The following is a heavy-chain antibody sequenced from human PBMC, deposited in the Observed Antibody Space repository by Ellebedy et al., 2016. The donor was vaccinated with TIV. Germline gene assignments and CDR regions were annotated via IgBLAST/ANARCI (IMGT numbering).Heavy chain of an antibody. J-gene: IGHJ3*02. CDR1: GGSISSGSYS. Sequence: SETLSLTCAVSGGSISSGSYSWSWIRQPPGKGLEWIGYIYHSGITYHNPSLESRVTISVNRSKNQFSLKLSSVTAADTAVYYCARGGTVLSPDSIAFYIWGQGIMVTVSS. D-gene: IGHD1-1*01. V-gene: IGHV4-30-2*01. CDR3: ARGGTVLSPDSIAFYI. CDR2: IYHSGIT.